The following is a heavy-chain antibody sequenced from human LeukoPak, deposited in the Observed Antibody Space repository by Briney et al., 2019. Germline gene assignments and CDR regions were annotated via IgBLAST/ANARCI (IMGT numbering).Heavy chain of an antibody. V-gene: IGHV3-30*03. CDR3: THTAGPFAVY. CDR2: ISYDGSNK. J-gene: IGHJ4*02. D-gene: IGHD6-19*01. Sequence: GGSLRLSCAASGFTFSSYGMHWVRQAPGKGLEWVAVISYDGSNKYYADSVKGRFTISRDDSKNTAYLQMNSLKTEDTAVYYCTHTAGPFAVYWGQGTLVTVSS. CDR1: GFTFSSYG.